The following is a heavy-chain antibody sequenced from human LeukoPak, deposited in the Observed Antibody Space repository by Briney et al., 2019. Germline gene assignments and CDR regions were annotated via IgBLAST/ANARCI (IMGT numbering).Heavy chain of an antibody. V-gene: IGHV3-11*04. Sequence: GGSLRLSCAASGFTFSDYYMSWIRQAPGKGLEWVSYISSSGSTIYYADSVKGRFTISRDNSKNTLYLQMNSLRAEDTAVYYCAKDDFFRGDGAFDIWGQGTMVTVSS. CDR3: AKDDFFRGDGAFDI. D-gene: IGHD3/OR15-3a*01. CDR1: GFTFSDYY. J-gene: IGHJ3*02. CDR2: ISSSGSTI.